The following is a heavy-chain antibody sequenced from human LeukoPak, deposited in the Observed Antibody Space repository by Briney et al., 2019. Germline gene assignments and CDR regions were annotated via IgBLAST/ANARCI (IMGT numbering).Heavy chain of an antibody. Sequence: SETLSLTCAVYGGSFSGYYWSWIRQPPGKGLEWIGEINHSGSTNYNPSLKSRVTISVDTSKNQFSLKLSSVTAADTAVYYCARVVRSSSWRRLNAFDIWGQGTMVTVSS. CDR2: INHSGST. CDR1: GGSFSGYY. D-gene: IGHD6-13*01. V-gene: IGHV4-34*01. CDR3: ARVVRSSSWRRLNAFDI. J-gene: IGHJ3*02.